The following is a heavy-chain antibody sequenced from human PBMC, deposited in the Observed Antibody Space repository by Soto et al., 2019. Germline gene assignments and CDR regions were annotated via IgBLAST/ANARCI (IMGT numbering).Heavy chain of an antibody. CDR1: GFTFSSYA. V-gene: IGHV3-23*01. CDR3: EKSGQSSWVNMDV. J-gene: IGHJ6*02. CDR2: ISGSGGTT. Sequence: PGESLKISCAASGFTFSSYAMSWVRQAPGKGLEWVSDISGSGGTTYYADSVKGRFTVSRDNSKNTLYLQMNSLRAEDTAVYYCEKSGQSSWVNMDVWGQGNTVTVSS. D-gene: IGHD6-13*01.